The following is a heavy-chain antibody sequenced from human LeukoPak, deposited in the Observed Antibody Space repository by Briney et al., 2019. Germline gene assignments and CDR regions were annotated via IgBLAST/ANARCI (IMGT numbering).Heavy chain of an antibody. V-gene: IGHV3-48*03. CDR3: ARDSGWLTEFDY. CDR2: IRSSGSSI. J-gene: IGHJ4*02. D-gene: IGHD6-19*01. CDR1: GFTFSNYE. Sequence: GGSLRLSCAASGFTFSNYEMNWVRQAPGKGLEWVSYIRSSGSSIYYADSVKGRFTISRDNSKNTLFLQMNSLRAEDTAVYYCARDSGWLTEFDYWGQGALVAVSS.